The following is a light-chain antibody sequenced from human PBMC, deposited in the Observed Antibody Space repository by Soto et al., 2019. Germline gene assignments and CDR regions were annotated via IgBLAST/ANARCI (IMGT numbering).Light chain of an antibody. Sequence: EIVLTQSPGTLSLSPGERATLSCRASQSVSSSYLAWCQQKPGQAPRLLIYGASSRATGIPDRLSGSGSGTDFTLTISRLEPEDFAVYYCQQYGSSPLAFGQGTKVEIK. J-gene: IGKJ1*01. CDR1: QSVSSSY. CDR2: GAS. CDR3: QQYGSSPLA. V-gene: IGKV3-20*01.